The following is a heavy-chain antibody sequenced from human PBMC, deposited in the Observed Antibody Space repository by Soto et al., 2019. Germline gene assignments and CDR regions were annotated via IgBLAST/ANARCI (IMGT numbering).Heavy chain of an antibody. CDR3: ATKSGEDYGDYWYFDL. CDR1: GFTFSSYG. CDR2: IWYDGSNK. D-gene: IGHD4-17*01. V-gene: IGHV3-33*01. Sequence: QVQLVESGGGVVQPGRSLRLSCAASGFTFSSYGMHWVRQAPGKGLEWVAVIWYDGSNKYYADSVKGRFTISRDNSKNTLYLQKNSLRAEDTAVYYCATKSGEDYGDYWYFDLWGRHTLVTVS. J-gene: IGHJ2*01.